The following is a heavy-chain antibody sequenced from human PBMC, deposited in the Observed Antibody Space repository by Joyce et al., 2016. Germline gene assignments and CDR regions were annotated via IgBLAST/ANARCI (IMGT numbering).Heavy chain of an antibody. CDR3: AGGDRYGPEAPMYYFDF. CDR1: RGGLSNYI. V-gene: IGHV1-69*01. CDR2: IIPIFGKA. J-gene: IGHJ4*02. Sequence: QVRLVQSGAEVKKPGSSVRVSCKINRGGLSNYISGWVRQAPGQGLEWMGEIIPIFGKATYEQQFQGRVTITADEVSGTVYMDMSSLRSDDTAFYYCAGGDRYGPEAPMYYFDFWGQGTLVTVSS. D-gene: IGHD3-16*02.